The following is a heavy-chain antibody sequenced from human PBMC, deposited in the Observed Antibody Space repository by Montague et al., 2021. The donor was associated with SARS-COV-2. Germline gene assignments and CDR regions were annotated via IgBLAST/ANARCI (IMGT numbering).Heavy chain of an antibody. D-gene: IGHD1-26*01. J-gene: IGHJ4*02. Sequence: SLRLSCAASGFTFSNYWMAWVRQAPGKALEWISNIKEDGGVKNYVDSVKGRFTFSRDNSKNTVTLQMNSLRAEDTAIYYCAKSLQVGATTPFDYWGQGILVTVSS. V-gene: IGHV3-7*03. CDR1: GFTFSNYW. CDR3: AKSLQVGATTPFDY. CDR2: IKEDGGVK.